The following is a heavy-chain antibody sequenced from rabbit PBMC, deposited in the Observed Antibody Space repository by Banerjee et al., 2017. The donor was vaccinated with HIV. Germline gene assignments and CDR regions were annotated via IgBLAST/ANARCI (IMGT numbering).Heavy chain of an antibody. Sequence: QSLEESGGDLVKPGASLTLTCTASGFTLSSYWMCWVRQAPGKGLEWIGCIYTASDGTCYANWAKGRFTISKPSSTTVTLQMTSLTAADTATCLCARSYGGGDFSAFDPWGPGTLVTVS. V-gene: IGHV1S40*01. CDR2: IYTASDGT. D-gene: IGHD6-1*01. CDR1: GFTLSSYW. J-gene: IGHJ2*01. CDR3: ARSYGGGDFSAFDP.